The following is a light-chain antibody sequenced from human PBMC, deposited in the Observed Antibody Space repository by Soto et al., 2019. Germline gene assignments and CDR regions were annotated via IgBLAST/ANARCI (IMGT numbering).Light chain of an antibody. CDR3: SSYTSSSTLYV. CDR2: DVS. V-gene: IGLV2-14*01. CDR1: SSDVGGYNY. J-gene: IGLJ1*01. Sequence: ALTQPASVSGSPGQSITISCTGTSSDVGGYNYVSWYQQHPGKAPKLMIYDVSNRPSGVSNRFSGSKSGNTASLTISGLQAEDEADYYCSSYTSSSTLYVFGTGNKVTVL.